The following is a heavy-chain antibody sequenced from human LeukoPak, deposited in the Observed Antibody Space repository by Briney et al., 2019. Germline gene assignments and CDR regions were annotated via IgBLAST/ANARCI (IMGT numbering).Heavy chain of an antibody. CDR3: ARQAPDYDFWSGYTFDY. V-gene: IGHV3-48*01. D-gene: IGHD3-3*01. CDR1: GFTFSSYS. Sequence: PGGSLRLSCAASGFTFSSYSMNWVRQAPGKGLEWVSYISSSSSTIYCADSVKGRFTISRDNAKNSLYLQMNSLRAEDTAVYYCARQAPDYDFWSGYTFDYWGQGTLVTVSS. J-gene: IGHJ4*02. CDR2: ISSSSSTI.